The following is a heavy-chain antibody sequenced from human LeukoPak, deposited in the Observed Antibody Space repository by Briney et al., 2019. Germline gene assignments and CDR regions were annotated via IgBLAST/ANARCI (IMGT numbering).Heavy chain of an antibody. CDR2: ISGGDDST. Sequence: GGSLRLSCAASGFTFSSYATSWVRQAPGKGLGRVSAISGGDDSTYYADSVEGRFTLSRDNPKNTLFLQMNSLRAEDTAVYYCAKGYYEIHDAFDIWGQGTMVTVSS. V-gene: IGHV3-23*01. D-gene: IGHD3-9*01. J-gene: IGHJ3*02. CDR1: GFTFSSYA. CDR3: AKGYYEIHDAFDI.